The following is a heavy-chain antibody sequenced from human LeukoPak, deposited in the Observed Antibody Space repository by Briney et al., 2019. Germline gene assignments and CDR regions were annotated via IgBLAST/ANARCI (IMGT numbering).Heavy chain of an antibody. J-gene: IGHJ4*02. CDR3: ARGDDSGYYDYFDY. Sequence: GGSLRLSCAASGFTVDSNYLSWVRQAPGKGLEWVSTIYTGGNTYYAASVKGRFTISRDFSKNAVFLHMNSLRAEDTAMYYCARGDDSGYYDYFDYWGQGALVTVSS. CDR1: GFTVDSNY. CDR2: IYTGGNT. V-gene: IGHV3-53*01. D-gene: IGHD3-22*01.